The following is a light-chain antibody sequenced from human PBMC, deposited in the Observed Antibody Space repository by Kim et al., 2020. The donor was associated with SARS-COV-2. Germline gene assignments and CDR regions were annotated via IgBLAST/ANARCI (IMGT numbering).Light chain of an antibody. V-gene: IGKV1-39*01. CDR1: QSISSY. CDR3: QHSYSTPPGGIT. J-gene: IGKJ5*01. CDR2: AAS. Sequence: DIQMNQSTSSLSASVGDRVTITCRASQSISSYLNWYQQKPGKAPKLLNYAASSLQSGVPSRFSGSGSGTDFTLTISSLQPEDFATYYFQHSYSTPPGGITFGQGTRLEIK.